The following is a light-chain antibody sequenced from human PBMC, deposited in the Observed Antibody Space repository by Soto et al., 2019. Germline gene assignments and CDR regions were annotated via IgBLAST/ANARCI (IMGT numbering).Light chain of an antibody. CDR1: SGSIASNY. Sequence: NFMLTQLHSVSESPGKTVTISCTRSSGSIASNYVQWYQQRPGSSPTTVIYEDNQRPSGVPDRFSGSIDSSSNSASLTISGLKTEDEADYYCQSYDSDNQVFGGGTKLTVL. J-gene: IGLJ3*02. CDR2: EDN. V-gene: IGLV6-57*01. CDR3: QSYDSDNQV.